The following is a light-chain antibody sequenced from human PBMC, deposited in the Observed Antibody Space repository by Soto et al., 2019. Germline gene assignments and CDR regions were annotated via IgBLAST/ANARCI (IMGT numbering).Light chain of an antibody. Sequence: EIVMTQSPATLSVSPGERAALSWRASQLFSSNLAWYQQKPGQSPRLLSYGASTRATGIPARFSGSGSGIEFTLTISSLQSEDFAVYYCQQYNTWPQTFGQGTKVDI. V-gene: IGKV3-15*01. CDR1: QLFSSN. J-gene: IGKJ1*01. CDR3: QQYNTWPQT. CDR2: GAS.